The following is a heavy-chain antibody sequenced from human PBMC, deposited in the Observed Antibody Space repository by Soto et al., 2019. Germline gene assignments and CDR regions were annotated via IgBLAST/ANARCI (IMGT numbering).Heavy chain of an antibody. J-gene: IGHJ5*02. V-gene: IGHV2-5*02. Sequence: QITFKESGPTLVEPTQTLTLTCAFSGFSLSTSGVGVGWIRQPPGKALEWLAFIYWDDDKRYSPSLKTRLTIFKDTSKNQVVLILTNMDPVDTATYYCAYRQEYRGSWDSGWLDPWGQGTLVTVSS. CDR2: IYWDDDK. CDR3: AYRQEYRGSWDSGWLDP. CDR1: GFSLSTSGVG. D-gene: IGHD6-13*01.